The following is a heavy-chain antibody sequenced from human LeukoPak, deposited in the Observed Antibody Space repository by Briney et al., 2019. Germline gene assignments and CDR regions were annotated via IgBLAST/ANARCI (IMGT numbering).Heavy chain of an antibody. V-gene: IGHV3-66*01. CDR1: RFTVSSNY. J-gene: IGHJ4*02. CDR3: ARDVVVRVFDY. Sequence: PGGSLRLSCAASRFTVSSNYMSWVRQAPGKGLEWVSVIYSGGSTYYADSVKGRFTISRDNSKNTLYLQMNSLRAEDTAVYYCARDVVVRVFDYWGQGTLVTVSS. CDR2: IYSGGST. D-gene: IGHD3-22*01.